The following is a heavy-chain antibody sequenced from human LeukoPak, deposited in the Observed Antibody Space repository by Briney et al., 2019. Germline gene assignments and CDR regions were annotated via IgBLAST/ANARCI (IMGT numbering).Heavy chain of an antibody. V-gene: IGHV3-21*01. Sequence: PGGSLRLSCEASGFSFSSYSMSWVRQAPGKGLEWVSFISRDSNDIYHADSVRGRLTISRDNAKNSLYLQMSSLRADDTAVYYCARDLPAAVDWGQGTQVTVSS. CDR3: ARDLPAAVD. J-gene: IGHJ4*02. CDR1: GFSFSSYS. CDR2: ISRDSNDI. D-gene: IGHD2-2*01.